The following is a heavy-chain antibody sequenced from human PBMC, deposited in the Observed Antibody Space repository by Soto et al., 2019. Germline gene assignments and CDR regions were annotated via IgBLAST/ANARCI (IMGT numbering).Heavy chain of an antibody. D-gene: IGHD5-12*01. CDR3: AREGLRKYYFDY. J-gene: IGHJ4*02. CDR2: IYYSGST. Sequence: SETLSLTCTVSGGSISSGVYYWSWIRQHPGKGLEWIGYIYYSGSTYYNPSLKSRVTISVDTSKNQFSLKLSSVTAVDTAVYYCAREGLRKYYFDYWGQGTLVTVSS. CDR1: GGSISSGVYY. V-gene: IGHV4-31*03.